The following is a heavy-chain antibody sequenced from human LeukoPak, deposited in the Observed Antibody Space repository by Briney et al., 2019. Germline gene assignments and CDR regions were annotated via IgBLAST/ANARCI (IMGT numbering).Heavy chain of an antibody. Sequence: GGSLRLSCAASGFTVSSNYMSWVRQAPGKGLEWVSSISSSSSYIYYADSVKGRFTISRDNAKNSLYLQMNSLRAEDTAVYYCARTTIVVVTDDAFDIWGQGTMVTVSS. CDR3: ARTTIVVVTDDAFDI. D-gene: IGHD3-22*01. CDR1: GFTVSSNY. V-gene: IGHV3-21*01. J-gene: IGHJ3*02. CDR2: ISSSSSYI.